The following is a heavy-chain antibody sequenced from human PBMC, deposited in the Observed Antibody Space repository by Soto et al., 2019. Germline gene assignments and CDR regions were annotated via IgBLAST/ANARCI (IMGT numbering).Heavy chain of an antibody. CDR1: GGSISSYY. J-gene: IGHJ5*02. V-gene: IGHV4-59*08. CDR2: IYYSGST. Sequence: SETLSLTCTVSGGSISSYYWSWIRQPPGKGLEWIGYIYYSGSTNYNPSLKSRVTISVDSSKNQFSLKLSSVTAADTAVYYCARLVWSYGTWFDPWGQGTLVTVSS. D-gene: IGHD5-18*01. CDR3: ARLVWSYGTWFDP.